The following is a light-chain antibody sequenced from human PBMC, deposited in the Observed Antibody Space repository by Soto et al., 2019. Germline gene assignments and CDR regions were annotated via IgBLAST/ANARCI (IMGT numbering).Light chain of an antibody. J-gene: IGLJ1*01. CDR1: SSDVGDYNY. CDR3: CSYAGSYTYV. CDR2: DVS. V-gene: IGLV2-11*01. Sequence: QSALTQPRSVSGSPGQSVTISCSGTSSDVGDYNYVSWYQQHPGKAPKLMSYDVSKRPSGVPDRFSGSKSGNTASLTISGLQAEDEADYYCCSYAGSYTYVFGTGTKLTAL.